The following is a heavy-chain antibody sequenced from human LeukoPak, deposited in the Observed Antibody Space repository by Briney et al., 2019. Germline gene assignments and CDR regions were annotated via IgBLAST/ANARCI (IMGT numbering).Heavy chain of an antibody. J-gene: IGHJ4*02. D-gene: IGHD1-26*01. V-gene: IGHV3-21*01. CDR3: ARDIGVNFDY. Sequence: GGSLRLSCAASGFTFSSYEMNWVRQAPGKGLEWVSSISSSSSYIYYADSVKGRFTISRDNAKNSLYLQMNSLRAEDTAVYYCARDIGVNFDYWGQGTLVTVSS. CDR1: GFTFSSYE. CDR2: ISSSSSYI.